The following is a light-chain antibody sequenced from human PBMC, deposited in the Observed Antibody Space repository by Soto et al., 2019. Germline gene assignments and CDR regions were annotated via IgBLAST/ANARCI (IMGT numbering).Light chain of an antibody. CDR3: ATWDDSLDGYV. Sequence: QSMLTQPPSASGTPGQRVIISCSGSSSNIGSNTVNWYQQLPGTAPKLLIYSHNQRPSGVPDRFSGSKSGTSASLAISGLQSEDEADYYCATWDDSLDGYVFGTGTKVTVL. CDR2: SHN. CDR1: SSNIGSNT. J-gene: IGLJ1*01. V-gene: IGLV1-44*01.